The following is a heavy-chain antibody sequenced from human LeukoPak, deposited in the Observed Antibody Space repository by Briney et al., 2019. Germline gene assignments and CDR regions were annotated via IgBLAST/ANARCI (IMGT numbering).Heavy chain of an antibody. V-gene: IGHV1-18*01. J-gene: IGHJ4*02. Sequence: ASVKVSCKASGYTFTSYDISWVRQAPGQGLEWMGWISTYNGNTNYAQKLQGRVTMTTGTITTTAYMELRSLRSDDTAMYYCARGDYGDYWGQGTLVTVSS. CDR1: GYTFTSYD. CDR2: ISTYNGNT. CDR3: ARGDYGDY.